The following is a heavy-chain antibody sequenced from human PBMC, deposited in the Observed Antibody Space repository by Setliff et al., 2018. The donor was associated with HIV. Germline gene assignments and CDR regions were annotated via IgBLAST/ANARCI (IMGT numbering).Heavy chain of an antibody. V-gene: IGHV1-3*01. CDR3: ARGGARGYQLLYNYFDP. CDR2: INSDNGNT. Sequence: GASVKVSCKASGYTLSTYALYWVRQAPGQRLEWMGWINSDNGNTKFSQKFQGRLTITADTTASTAYMVLSSLTSEDTAVYYCARGGARGYQLLYNYFDPWGQGALVTVSS. CDR1: GYTLSTYA. J-gene: IGHJ5*02. D-gene: IGHD2-2*01.